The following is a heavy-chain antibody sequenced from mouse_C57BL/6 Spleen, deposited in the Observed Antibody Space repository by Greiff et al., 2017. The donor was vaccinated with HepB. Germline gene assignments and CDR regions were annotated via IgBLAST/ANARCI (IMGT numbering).Heavy chain of an antibody. D-gene: IGHD2-3*01. Sequence: QVQLQQSGAELVKPGASVKISCKASGYAFSSYWMNWVKQRPGKGLEWIGQIYPGDGDTNYNGKFKGKATLTADKSSSTAYMQLSSLTSEDSAVYCCALYDGNYGSYWYFDVWGTGTTVTVSS. V-gene: IGHV1-80*01. CDR2: IYPGDGDT. CDR1: GYAFSSYW. CDR3: ALYDGNYGSYWYFDV. J-gene: IGHJ1*03.